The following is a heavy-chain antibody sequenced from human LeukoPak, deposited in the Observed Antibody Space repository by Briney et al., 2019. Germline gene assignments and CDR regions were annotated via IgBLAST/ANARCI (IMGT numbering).Heavy chain of an antibody. J-gene: IGHJ6*03. Sequence: SETLSLTCAVYGGSFSGYYWSWIRQPPGKGLEWIGEINHSGSTNYNPSLKSRVTISVDTSKNQFSLKLSSVTAADTAVYYCARGRAAGYYYYYYMDVWGKGTTVTVS. D-gene: IGHD6-13*01. V-gene: IGHV4-34*01. CDR1: GGSFSGYY. CDR2: INHSGST. CDR3: ARGRAAGYYYYYYMDV.